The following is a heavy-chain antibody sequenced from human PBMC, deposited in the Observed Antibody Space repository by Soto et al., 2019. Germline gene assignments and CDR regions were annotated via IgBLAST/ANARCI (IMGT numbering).Heavy chain of an antibody. CDR2: IYYSGST. Sequence: PSVTLSLTCTGSGGSVSSGSYYWGWIRQPPGKGLEWIGYIYYSGSTNYNPSLKSRVTISVDTSKNQFSLKLSSVTAADTAVYYCASRVRAVAGLIDYWGQGTLVSVSS. CDR1: GGSVSSGSYY. V-gene: IGHV4-61*01. D-gene: IGHD6-19*01. J-gene: IGHJ4*02. CDR3: ASRVRAVAGLIDY.